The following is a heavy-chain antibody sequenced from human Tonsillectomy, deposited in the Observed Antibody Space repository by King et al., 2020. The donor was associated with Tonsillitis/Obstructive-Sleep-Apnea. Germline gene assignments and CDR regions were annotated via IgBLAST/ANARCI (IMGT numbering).Heavy chain of an antibody. J-gene: IGHJ4*02. D-gene: IGHD6-13*01. CDR2: IYYSGST. Sequence: VQLQESGPGLVKPSETLSLTCTVSGGSISSYYWSWLRQPPGKGLEWIGYIYYSGSTNYNPSLKSRVTISVDTSKNQFSLKLSSVTAADTAVYYCARLSSSWYYFDYWGQGTLVTVSS. CDR3: ARLSSSWYYFDY. V-gene: IGHV4-59*08. CDR1: GGSISSYY.